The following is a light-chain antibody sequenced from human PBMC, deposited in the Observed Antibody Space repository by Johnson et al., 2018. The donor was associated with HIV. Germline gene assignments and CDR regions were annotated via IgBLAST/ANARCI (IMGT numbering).Light chain of an antibody. CDR3: GTWDSSLSAAYV. CDR1: SSNIGNNY. CDR2: DNN. J-gene: IGLJ1*01. V-gene: IGLV1-51*01. Sequence: QSVLTQPPSVSAAPGQKVTISCSGSSSNIGNNYVSWYQQLPGTAPKLLIYDNNKRPSGIPDRFSGSKSGTSATLGITSLQTGDEADYYCGTWDSSLSAAYVFGTVTKVTVL.